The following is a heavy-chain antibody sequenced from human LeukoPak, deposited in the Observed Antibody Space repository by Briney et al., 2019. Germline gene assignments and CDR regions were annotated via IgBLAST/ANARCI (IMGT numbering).Heavy chain of an antibody. V-gene: IGHV3-30*02. Sequence: GGSLRLSCAASGFTFSSYGMHWVRQAPGKGLEWVAFIRYDGSNKYYADSVKGRFTVSRDNSKNTLYLQMNSLRAEDMALYYCAKDLYYDSSGYLDYWGQGTLVTVSS. J-gene: IGHJ4*02. CDR1: GFTFSSYG. D-gene: IGHD3-22*01. CDR3: AKDLYYDSSGYLDY. CDR2: IRYDGSNK.